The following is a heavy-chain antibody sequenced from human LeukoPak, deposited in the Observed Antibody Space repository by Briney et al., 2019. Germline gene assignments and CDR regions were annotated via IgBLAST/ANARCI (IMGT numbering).Heavy chain of an antibody. CDR1: GGSINSGGYY. CDR2: INYSGST. J-gene: IGHJ4*02. CDR3: ARSITMVRGFDY. D-gene: IGHD3-10*01. V-gene: IGHV4-31*03. Sequence: SQTLSLTCTVSGGSINSGGYYWNWIRQHPGKGLEWILSINYSGSTYYNPSLKSRLTISVDTSKNHFSLKLSSVTAADTAIYYCARSITMVRGFDYWGQGTLVTVSS.